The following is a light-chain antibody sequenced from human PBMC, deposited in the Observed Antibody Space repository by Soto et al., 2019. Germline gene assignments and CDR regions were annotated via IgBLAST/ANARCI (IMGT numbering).Light chain of an antibody. CDR2: AAS. Sequence: DIQMTQSPSSLSASVGDRVTITCRASQSIASWLTWSQQKPGKAPKLLIYAASTLQSGVPSRFSSSGSGTNFTLTISSLQPEDFATYFCQQSYRTPWTFGQGTKVENK. V-gene: IGKV1-39*01. J-gene: IGKJ1*01. CDR1: QSIASW. CDR3: QQSYRTPWT.